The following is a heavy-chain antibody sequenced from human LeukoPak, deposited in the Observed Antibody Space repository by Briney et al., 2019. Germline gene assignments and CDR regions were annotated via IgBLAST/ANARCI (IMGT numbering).Heavy chain of an antibody. CDR1: GFTVSSNY. CDR3: ARVTRVYGMDV. V-gene: IGHV3-53*01. Sequence: GGSLRLSCAASGFTVSSNYMSWVRPAPGKGLEWVSVIYSGGSTYYADSVKGRFTISRDNPKNTLYLQMNSLRAEDTAVYYCARVTRVYGMDVWGQGTTVTVSS. CDR2: IYSGGST. J-gene: IGHJ6*02.